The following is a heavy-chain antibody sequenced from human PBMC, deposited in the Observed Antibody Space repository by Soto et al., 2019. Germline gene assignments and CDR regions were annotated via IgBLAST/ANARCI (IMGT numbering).Heavy chain of an antibody. CDR3: ATDGVEYVVSGLFYVGY. D-gene: IGHD2-8*02. CDR2: ISYNGKNK. V-gene: IGHV3-30*09. CDR1: GFTRKNYA. J-gene: IGHJ4*02. Sequence: GGALRLPFAASGFTRKNYAMHWVRQVPGKGLEWLAFISYNGKNKSYGDSVKGRFAISRDDSKNTLYLPMNSLRSEDTAVYYCATDGVEYVVSGLFYVGYWGQGTLVTVSS.